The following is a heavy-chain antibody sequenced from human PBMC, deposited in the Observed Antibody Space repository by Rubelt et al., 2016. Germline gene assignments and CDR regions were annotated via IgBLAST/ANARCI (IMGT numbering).Heavy chain of an antibody. CDR2: MNPSDGSA. CDR1: GYTFTSYY. V-gene: IGHV1-46*01. J-gene: IGHJ4*02. Sequence: QVQLVQSGAEVKKPGASVKVSCKASGYTFTSYYMHWVRQAPGQGLQWMGRMNPSDGSAGSAQKFKGSVTMTRDTSTSTAYMGLSSLRSEDTAVYDCARSWTNLDYWGQGTLVTVSS. CDR3: ARSWTNLDY. D-gene: IGHD3/OR15-3a*01.